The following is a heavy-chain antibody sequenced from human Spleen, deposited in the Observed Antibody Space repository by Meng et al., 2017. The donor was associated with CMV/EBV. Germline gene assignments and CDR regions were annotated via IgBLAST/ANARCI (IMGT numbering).Heavy chain of an antibody. Sequence: ASVKVSCKASGYAFTSYHITWVRQAPGQGLEWMGWISAYNGHTNYAQNLQGRVTMTTDTSTNTAYMELRSLRSEDTAVYYCATALAWSAYPPRGNDFWGQGTLVTVSS. CDR3: ATALAWSAYPPRGNDF. J-gene: IGHJ4*02. CDR1: GYAFTSYH. V-gene: IGHV1-18*01. CDR2: ISAYNGHT. D-gene: IGHD3-3*01.